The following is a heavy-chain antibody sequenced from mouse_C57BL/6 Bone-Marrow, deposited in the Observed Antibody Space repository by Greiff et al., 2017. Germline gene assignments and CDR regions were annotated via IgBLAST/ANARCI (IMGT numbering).Heavy chain of an antibody. CDR1: GYTFTSYW. CDR2: IDPSDSFT. D-gene: IGHD1-1*01. Sequence: QVQLKESGAELVRPGTSVKLSCKASGYTFTSYWMHWVKQRPGQGLEWIGVIDPSDSFTNYNQKFKGKATLTVDTSSSTAYMQLSSLTSEDSAVYYCARSGTTVDYWGQGTTLTVSS. V-gene: IGHV1-59*01. J-gene: IGHJ2*01. CDR3: ARSGTTVDY.